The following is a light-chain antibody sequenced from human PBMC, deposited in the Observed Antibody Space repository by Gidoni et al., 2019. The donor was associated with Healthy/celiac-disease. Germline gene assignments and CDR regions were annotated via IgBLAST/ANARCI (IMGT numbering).Light chain of an antibody. CDR1: SLRSYY. Sequence: SSELTQDPAVSVALGQTVRITCQGDSLRSYYASWYQQKPGQAPVLVIYGKNNRPSGIPDRFSGPSSGNTASLTSTGAQAEDEADYSCNSRDSSGNHLWVFGGGTKLTVL. CDR3: NSRDSSGNHLWV. CDR2: GKN. J-gene: IGLJ3*02. V-gene: IGLV3-19*01.